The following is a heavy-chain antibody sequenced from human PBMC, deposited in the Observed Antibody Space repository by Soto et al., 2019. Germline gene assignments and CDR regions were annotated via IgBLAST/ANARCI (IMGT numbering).Heavy chain of an antibody. V-gene: IGHV3-15*07. CDR3: TTDSHFTMKLVRFDY. CDR2: IKSKIDGGTT. CDR1: GFAFSNAW. Sequence: PGGSLRLSCGASGFAFSNAWINWVRQAPGKGLEWVGRIKSKIDGGTTDFAAPVKGRFAISRDDSRNMVYFQMNSLEIGDTAVYYCTTDSHFTMKLVRFDYWGLGTLVTVSS. D-gene: IGHD3-22*01. J-gene: IGHJ4*01.